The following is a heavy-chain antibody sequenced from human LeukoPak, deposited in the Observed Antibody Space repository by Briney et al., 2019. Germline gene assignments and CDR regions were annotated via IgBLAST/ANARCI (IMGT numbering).Heavy chain of an antibody. D-gene: IGHD5-12*01. Sequence: ASVTVSCKASGYTFTSYDINWVRQATGQGLEWMGWMNPNSGNTGYAQKFQGRVTMTRNTSINTAYMELSSLRSEDTAVYYCARGLGYSGYDLYYYYYMDVWGKGTTVTISS. CDR3: ARGLGYSGYDLYYYYYMDV. J-gene: IGHJ6*03. CDR2: MNPNSGNT. V-gene: IGHV1-8*01. CDR1: GYTFTSYD.